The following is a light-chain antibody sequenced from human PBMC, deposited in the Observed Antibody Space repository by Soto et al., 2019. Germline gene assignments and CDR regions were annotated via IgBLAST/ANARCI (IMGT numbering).Light chain of an antibody. J-gene: IGLJ3*02. CDR3: LLSYSGVRLV. Sequence: QAVVTQEPSLTVSPGGTVTLTCGSSTGAVTSGHYPYWFQQKPGQAPRTLIYDTNNKHSWTPARFSGSLLGGKAALTLSGAQPEDEADYYCLLSYSGVRLVFGGGTKLNVL. V-gene: IGLV7-46*01. CDR2: DTN. CDR1: TGAVTSGHY.